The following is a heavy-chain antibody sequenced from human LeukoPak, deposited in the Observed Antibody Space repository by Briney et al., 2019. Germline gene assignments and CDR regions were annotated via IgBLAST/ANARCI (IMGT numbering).Heavy chain of an antibody. CDR3: ARASEGRVGATRPRMFDY. V-gene: IGHV3-48*01. CDR2: ISSSSSTI. J-gene: IGHJ4*02. Sequence: GGSLRLSCAASGFTFSSYAMHWVRQAPGKGLEWVSYISSSSSTIYYADSVKGRFTISRDNAKNSLYLQMNSLRAEDTAVYYCARASEGRVGATRPRMFDYWGQGTLVTVSS. D-gene: IGHD1-26*01. CDR1: GFTFSSYA.